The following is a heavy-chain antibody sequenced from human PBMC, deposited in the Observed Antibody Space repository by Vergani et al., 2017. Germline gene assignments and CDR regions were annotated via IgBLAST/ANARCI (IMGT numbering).Heavy chain of an antibody. V-gene: IGHV3-23*01. J-gene: IGHJ6*02. Sequence: EVQLLESGGDLVQPGGSLRLSCAASGFTFNHYAMNWIRQAPGKGLEWVSGISGSGGSTYYAGSVKGRFTISRDSSKNTLYLQMNSLSAGDTAVYYCAKANPLNSGYDYLYYYHAMDVWGRETTVTVSS. CDR3: AKANPLNSGYDYLYYYHAMDV. CDR2: ISGSGGST. D-gene: IGHD5-12*01. CDR1: GFTFNHYA.